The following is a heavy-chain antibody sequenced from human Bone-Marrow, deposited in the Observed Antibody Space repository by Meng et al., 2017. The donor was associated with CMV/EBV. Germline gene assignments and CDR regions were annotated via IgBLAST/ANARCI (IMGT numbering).Heavy chain of an antibody. CDR3: SRTSPSSWGYLTWFDP. CDR1: GDSVSSNSAA. CDR2: TYYRSKWYN. J-gene: IGHJ5*02. Sequence: SQTLSLTCAISGDSVSSNSAAWNWIRQSPSRGLEWLGRTYYRSKWYNDYAVSVKSRITINPETSKNQFSLQLNSVTPEDTAVHSCSRTSPSSWGYLTWFDPWGQGTLVTVSS. D-gene: IGHD2-15*01. V-gene: IGHV6-1*01.